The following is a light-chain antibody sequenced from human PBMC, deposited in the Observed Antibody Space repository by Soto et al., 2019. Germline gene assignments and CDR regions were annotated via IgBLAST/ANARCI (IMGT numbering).Light chain of an antibody. J-gene: IGKJ4*01. V-gene: IGKV3-20*01. CDR1: QSVGSNY. CDR3: QVYDRSPL. Sequence: EIVLTQSPDTLSFSPGERATLSCRASQSVGSNYLAWYQQKPGQAPRLLMYDASGRASGIPDRFSGSGSGTDFTLTIRRLEPEDFAVDYCQVYDRSPLVGGGTKVDIK. CDR2: DAS.